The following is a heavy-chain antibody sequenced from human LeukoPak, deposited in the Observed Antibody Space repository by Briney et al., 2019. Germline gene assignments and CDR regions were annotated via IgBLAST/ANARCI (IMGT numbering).Heavy chain of an antibody. D-gene: IGHD2-2*01. J-gene: IGHJ6*02. V-gene: IGHV3-7*01. CDR1: GFTFSSYW. CDR2: IKQDGSEK. CDR3: ARDWHSTPRGYYYGMDV. Sequence: GGSLRLSCAASGFTFSSYWMSWVRQAPGKGPEWVANIKQDGSEKYYVDSVKGRFTISRDNAKNSLYLQMNSLRAEDTAVYYCARDWHSTPRGYYYGMDVWGQGTTVTVSS.